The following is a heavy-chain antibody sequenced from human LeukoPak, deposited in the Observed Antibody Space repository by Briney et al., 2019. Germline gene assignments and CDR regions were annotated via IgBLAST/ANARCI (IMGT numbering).Heavy chain of an antibody. CDR2: LTGSGST. CDR1: GFAFRSFA. V-gene: IGHV3-23*01. D-gene: IGHD2-15*01. CDR3: AKMKGWRLYDYCMDV. Sequence: PGGSLRLSCVASGFAFRSFAMSWGRQAPGKGLEWVSGLTGSGSTYHADSVKGRFTNSRDNSKNTLSLQMNSLRAEDTAVYYCAKMKGWRLYDYCMDVWGKGTTVTVSS. J-gene: IGHJ6*03.